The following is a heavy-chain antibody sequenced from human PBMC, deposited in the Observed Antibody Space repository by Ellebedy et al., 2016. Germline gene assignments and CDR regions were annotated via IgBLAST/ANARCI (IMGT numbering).Heavy chain of an antibody. CDR1: GFTFNDYA. D-gene: IGHD4/OR15-4a*01. J-gene: IGHJ4*02. CDR2: ISWDSDVI. CDR3: AKGTMDYFYH. V-gene: IGHV3-9*01. Sequence: GGSLRLSXAGSGFTFNDYALHWVRQAPGKGLEWVSGISWDSDVIGYGGSVKGRFTISKDSAKNYLYLQMNSLRPEDTAFYYCAKGTMDYFYHWGQGTLVTVSS.